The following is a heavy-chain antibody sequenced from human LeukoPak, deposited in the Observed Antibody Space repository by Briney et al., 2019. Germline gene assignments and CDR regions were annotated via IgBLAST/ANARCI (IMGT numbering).Heavy chain of an antibody. Sequence: KPGGSLRLSCAASGFTFSSYSMNWVLQAPGKGLEWVSSISSSSSYIYYADSVKGRFTISRDNAKNSLYLQMNSLRAEDTAVYYCARVLAGYYDSSGYSGNDAFDIWGQGTMVTVSS. J-gene: IGHJ3*02. CDR1: GFTFSSYS. V-gene: IGHV3-21*01. CDR3: ARVLAGYYDSSGYSGNDAFDI. D-gene: IGHD3-22*01. CDR2: ISSSSSYI.